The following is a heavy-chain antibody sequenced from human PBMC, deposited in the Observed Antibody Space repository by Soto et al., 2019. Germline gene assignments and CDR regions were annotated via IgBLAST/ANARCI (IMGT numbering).Heavy chain of an antibody. V-gene: IGHV3-21*01. CDR3: ASDLYRYSSSSQGY. J-gene: IGHJ4*02. CDR2: ISSSSSYI. CDR1: GFTFSSYS. D-gene: IGHD6-6*01. Sequence: GGSLRLSCAASGFTFSSYSMNWVRQAPGKGLEWVSSISSSSSYIFYADSVKGRFTISRDNAKNSLYLQMNSLRAEDTAVYYCASDLYRYSSSSQGYWGQGTLVTVSS.